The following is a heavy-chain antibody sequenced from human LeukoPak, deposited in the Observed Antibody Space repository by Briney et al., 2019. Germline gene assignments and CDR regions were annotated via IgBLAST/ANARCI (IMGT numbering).Heavy chain of an antibody. J-gene: IGHJ4*02. CDR1: GFTFSSYA. Sequence: PGGSLRLSCAASGFTFSSYAMSWVRQAPGKGLEWVSAISGSGGSTYYADSVKGRFTISRDNSKNTLYLQMSSLRAEDTAVYYCAKASRISSGYDFDYWGQGTLVTVSS. CDR3: AKASRISSGYDFDY. V-gene: IGHV3-23*01. CDR2: ISGSGGST. D-gene: IGHD3-22*01.